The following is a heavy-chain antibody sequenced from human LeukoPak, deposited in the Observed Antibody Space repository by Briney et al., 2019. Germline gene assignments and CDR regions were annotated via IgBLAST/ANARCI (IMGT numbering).Heavy chain of an antibody. CDR1: GFTFSSYA. CDR2: ISGSGGST. J-gene: IGHJ4*02. Sequence: SGGSLRLSCAASGFTFSSYAMSWVRQAPGKGREWVSAISGSGGSTYYADSVQGRFTISRDNSKNTLYLQMNSLRAEDTAVYYCAKDMDIVVVPAAIFDYWGQGTLVTVSS. V-gene: IGHV3-23*01. D-gene: IGHD2-2*03. CDR3: AKDMDIVVVPAAIFDY.